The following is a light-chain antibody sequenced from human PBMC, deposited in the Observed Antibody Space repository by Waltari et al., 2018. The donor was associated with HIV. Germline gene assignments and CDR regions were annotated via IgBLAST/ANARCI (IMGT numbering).Light chain of an antibody. CDR2: QTD. CDR3: AAWDDSLGGYV. CDR1: PSFQLARDS. J-gene: IGLJ1*01. V-gene: IGLV1-47*01. Sequence: QSVLTQPPSPSGTPGQSLPLSCSTSPSFQLARDSVFLFQQLPGATPTLLLYQTDQRPSWVTDRFSGSKSGTSASLAISGLRSEDEAHYYCAAWDDSLGGYVFGTGTKVTVL.